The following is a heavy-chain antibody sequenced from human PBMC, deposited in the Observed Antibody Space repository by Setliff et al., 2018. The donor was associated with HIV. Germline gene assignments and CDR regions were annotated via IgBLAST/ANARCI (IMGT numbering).Heavy chain of an antibody. V-gene: IGHV3-48*01. J-gene: IGHJ4*02. Sequence: PGGSLRLSCAASGFTFSSYSMNWVRQAPGKGLEWVSYISSSSSTIYYADSVKGRFTISRDNAKNTLSLQMNTLRPEDTAVYFCARDPHALDYWGQGTLVTVSS. CDR2: ISSSSSTI. CDR1: GFTFSSYS. CDR3: ARDPHALDY.